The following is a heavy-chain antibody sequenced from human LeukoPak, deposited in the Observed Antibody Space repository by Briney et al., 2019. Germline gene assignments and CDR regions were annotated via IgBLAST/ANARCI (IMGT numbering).Heavy chain of an antibody. CDR2: TYYRSTWYI. CDR3: ARASRVGIRGFDY. J-gene: IGHJ4*02. D-gene: IGHD5-24*01. Sequence: SQTLSFTCAISGDSVSSNIASWNWIRQSPSRGLEWLGRTYYRSTWYIDYAVSVKSRIAINPDTSKNQFSLQLSSVTPEDTAVYYCARASRVGIRGFDYWGQGTLVTVSS. V-gene: IGHV6-1*01. CDR1: GDSVSSNIAS.